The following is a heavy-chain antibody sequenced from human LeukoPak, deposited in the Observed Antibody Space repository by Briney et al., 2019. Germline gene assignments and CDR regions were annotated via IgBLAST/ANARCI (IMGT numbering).Heavy chain of an antibody. J-gene: IGHJ4*02. Sequence: PSETLSLTCTVSGASISTYYWSWIRQPAGKGLEWIGRIFTGGSTIQNSSLKSRVTMSQDTYRNEFSLLLNSVTAADTAVYYCATSFGDYGVFDYWGQGILVTVSS. V-gene: IGHV4-4*07. CDR2: IFTGGST. CDR3: ATSFGDYGVFDY. D-gene: IGHD4-17*01. CDR1: GASISTYY.